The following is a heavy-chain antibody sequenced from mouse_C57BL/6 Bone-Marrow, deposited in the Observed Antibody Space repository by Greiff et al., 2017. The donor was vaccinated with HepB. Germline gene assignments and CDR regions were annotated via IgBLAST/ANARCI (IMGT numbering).Heavy chain of an antibody. V-gene: IGHV1-39*01. D-gene: IGHD1-1*01. CDR2: INPNYGTT. J-gene: IGHJ1*03. CDR3: ARRRDYYSSSYWYFDV. Sequence: VHVKQSGPELVKPGASVKISCKASGYSFTDYNMNWVKQSNGKSLEWIGVINPNYGTTSYNQKFKGKATLTVDQSSSTAYMQLNSLTSEDSAVYYCARRRDYYSSSYWYFDVWGTGTTVTVSS. CDR1: GYSFTDYN.